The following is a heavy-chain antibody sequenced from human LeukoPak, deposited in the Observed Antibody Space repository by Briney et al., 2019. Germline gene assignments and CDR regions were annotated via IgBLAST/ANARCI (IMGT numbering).Heavy chain of an antibody. CDR3: ARAETIQTYFDY. CDR2: ISSSSYI. J-gene: IGHJ4*02. V-gene: IGHV3-21*01. D-gene: IGHD1-1*01. Sequence: PGGSLRLSCAASGFTFSSYSMNWVSQAPGKGLEWVSSISSSSYIYYADSVKGRFTISRDNAKNSLYLQMNSLRAEDTAVYYCARAETIQTYFDYWGQGTLVTVSS. CDR1: GFTFSSYS.